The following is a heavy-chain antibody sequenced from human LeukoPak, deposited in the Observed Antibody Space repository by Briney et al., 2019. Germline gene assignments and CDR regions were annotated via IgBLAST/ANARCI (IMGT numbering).Heavy chain of an antibody. CDR1: GFSFTNYG. V-gene: IGHV3-48*01. Sequence: GGSLRLSCATSGFSFTNYGMNWVRQAPGKGLEWVSYISSSAILYADAVKGRFTISRDNARNSLFLQMNSLRAEDTAVYYCAKDSSSSWFGGDSKWGQGTLVTVSS. D-gene: IGHD6-13*01. CDR2: ISSSAI. J-gene: IGHJ4*02. CDR3: AKDSSSSWFGGDSK.